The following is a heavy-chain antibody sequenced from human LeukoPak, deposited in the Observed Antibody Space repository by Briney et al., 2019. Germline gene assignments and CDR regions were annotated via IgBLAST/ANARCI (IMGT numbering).Heavy chain of an antibody. CDR2: IGTGGGST. D-gene: IGHD1-26*01. CDR3: AKIGRWGSYFLDS. V-gene: IGHV3-23*01. Sequence: GGSLRLSCAASGFTFSSYAMSWVRQAPGKGLEWVSPIGTGGGSTYYADSVRGRFTISRDNSKSTLYLQMNSLRAEDTALYYCAKIGRWGSYFLDSWGQGTLVTVSS. J-gene: IGHJ4*02. CDR1: GFTFSSYA.